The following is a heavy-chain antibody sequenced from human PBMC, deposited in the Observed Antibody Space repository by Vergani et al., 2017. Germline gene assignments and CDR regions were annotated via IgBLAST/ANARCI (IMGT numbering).Heavy chain of an antibody. CDR1: GGTFSSYA. CDR3: ARGYGLPGTHGASFDY. J-gene: IGHJ4*02. CDR2: IIPIVGTA. D-gene: IGHD1-1*01. Sequence: QVQLVQSGAEVKKPGSSVKVSCKASGGTFSSYAISWVRQAPGQGLEWMGGIIPIVGTANYAQKFQGRVTITADKSTSTAYMELSSLRAEDTAVYYCARGYGLPGTHGASFDYGGQGSLVTVAS. V-gene: IGHV1-69*06.